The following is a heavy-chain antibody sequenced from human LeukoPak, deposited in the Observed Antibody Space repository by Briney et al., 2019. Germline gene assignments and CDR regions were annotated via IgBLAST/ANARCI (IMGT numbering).Heavy chain of an antibody. CDR2: ISYDGSNK. Sequence: GGSLRLSCAASGFTFSSYAMHWVRQAPGKGLEWVALISYDGSNKYYADSVKGRFTISRDNSKNTLYLQMNSLRAEDTAVYYCARRTPDYGMDVWGQGTTVTVSS. CDR3: ARRTPDYGMDV. CDR1: GFTFSSYA. J-gene: IGHJ6*02. V-gene: IGHV3-30-3*01.